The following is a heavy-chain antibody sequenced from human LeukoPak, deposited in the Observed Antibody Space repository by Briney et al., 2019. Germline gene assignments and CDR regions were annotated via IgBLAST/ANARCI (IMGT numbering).Heavy chain of an antibody. CDR1: GFTFSSYA. CDR2: ISGSGGGT. J-gene: IGHJ6*03. Sequence: GGSLRLSCAASGFTFSSYAMSWVRQAPGKGLEWVSAISGSGGGTHYADSVKGRFTISRDNSKNTLYLQMNSLRAEDTAVYYCASGGYCSSTSCPTHYYYMDVWGKGTTVTVSS. D-gene: IGHD2-2*01. CDR3: ASGGYCSSTSCPTHYYYMDV. V-gene: IGHV3-23*01.